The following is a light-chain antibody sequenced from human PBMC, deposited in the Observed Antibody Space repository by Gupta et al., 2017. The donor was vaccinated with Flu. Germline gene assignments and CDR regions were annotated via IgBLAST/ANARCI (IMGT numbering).Light chain of an antibody. CDR3: QQSYSTPPYT. J-gene: IGKJ2*01. V-gene: IGKV1-39*01. CDR2: AAS. CDR1: QSISSY. Sequence: SLSASVGDRVTITCRASQSISSYLNWYQQKPGKAPKLLIYAASSLQSGVPSRFSGSGSGTDFTLTISSLQPEDFATYYCQQSYSTPPYTFGQGTKLEIK.